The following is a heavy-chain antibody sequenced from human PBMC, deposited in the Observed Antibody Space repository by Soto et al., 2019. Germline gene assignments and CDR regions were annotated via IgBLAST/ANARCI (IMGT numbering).Heavy chain of an antibody. CDR1: GYTFTSYY. CDR2: INPSGGST. Sequence: APVKVSCKASGYTFTSYYMHWVRQAPGQGLEWMGIINPSGGSTSYAQKFQGRVTMTRDTSTSTVYMELSSLRSEDTAVYYCARGRSSNKLYYYYGMDVWGQGTTVTVSS. D-gene: IGHD4-4*01. J-gene: IGHJ6*02. CDR3: ARGRSSNKLYYYYGMDV. V-gene: IGHV1-46*01.